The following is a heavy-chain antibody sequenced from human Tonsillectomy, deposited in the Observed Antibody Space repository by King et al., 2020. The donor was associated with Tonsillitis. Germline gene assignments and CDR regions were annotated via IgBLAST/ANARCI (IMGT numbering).Heavy chain of an antibody. D-gene: IGHD2-21*01. J-gene: IGHJ4*02. CDR1: GFTFSSYG. CDR3: AKDGIARLDY. CDR2: ISYDGSNK. Sequence: VQLVESGGGVVQPGRSLRLSCAASGFTFSSYGMHWVRQAPGKGLEWVALISYDGSNKYYADSVKGRFTISRDSSKNTLYLQMNSLRAEDTAVYYCAKDGIARLDYWGQGTLVTVSS. V-gene: IGHV3-30*18.